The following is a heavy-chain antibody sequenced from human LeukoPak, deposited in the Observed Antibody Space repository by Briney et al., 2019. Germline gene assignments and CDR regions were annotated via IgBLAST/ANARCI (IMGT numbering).Heavy chain of an antibody. CDR3: AREVQLERLGFGKEGSAFDY. CDR1: GFTFDDYA. Sequence: GGSLRLSCAASGFTFDDYAMHWVRQAPGKGLEWVSLISWDGGSTYYADSVKGRFTISRDNAKNSLYLQMNSLRAEDTAVYYCAREVQLERLGFGKEGSAFDYWGQGTLVTVSS. V-gene: IGHV3-43D*03. J-gene: IGHJ4*02. CDR2: ISWDGGST. D-gene: IGHD1-1*01.